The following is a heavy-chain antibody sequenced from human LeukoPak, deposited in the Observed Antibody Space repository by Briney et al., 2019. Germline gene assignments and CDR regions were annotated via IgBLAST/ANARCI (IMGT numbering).Heavy chain of an antibody. CDR3: ARGSIRGLAADYSDY. J-gene: IGHJ4*02. CDR1: GYTFTNYD. V-gene: IGHV1-8*01. CDR2: MNPNSGNT. D-gene: IGHD3-10*01. Sequence: ASVKVSCKASGYTFTNYDINWVRQATGQGLEWMGWMNPNSGNTGYGQKFQGRVTMTRNTSISTAYMELSSLRSEDSAVYYCARGSIRGLAADYSDYWGQGTLVTVCS.